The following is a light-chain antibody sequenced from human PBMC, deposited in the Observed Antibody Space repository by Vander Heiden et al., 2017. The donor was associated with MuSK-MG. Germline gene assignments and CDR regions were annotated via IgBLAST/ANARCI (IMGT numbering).Light chain of an antibody. CDR2: DVS. CDR1: SSAVGGYNL. J-gene: IGLJ2*01. V-gene: IGLV2-23*02. CDR3: CSYAGSSTFLV. Sequence: QSALPQPAPVSGSPGQSITISCTGRSSAVGGYNLVPWHQQHPGKAPNLMIFDVSMRPSAVSNRFSGSKSGTTATLTLTVPQAEDEADYYCCSYAGSSTFLVFGGGTKLTVL.